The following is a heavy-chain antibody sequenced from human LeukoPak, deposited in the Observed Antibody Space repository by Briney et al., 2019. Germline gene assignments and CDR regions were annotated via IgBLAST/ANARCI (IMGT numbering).Heavy chain of an antibody. CDR1: GGTISSYY. Sequence: SETLSLTCTVSGGTISSYYWNWIRQHPGKGLEWIGYIYYSGSTYYNPSLKSRVTISVDTSKNQFSLKLSSVTAADTALYYCARGSIVATGYYYYGMDVWGQGTTVTVSS. D-gene: IGHD5-12*01. V-gene: IGHV4-59*08. CDR3: ARGSIVATGYYYYGMDV. CDR2: IYYSGST. J-gene: IGHJ6*02.